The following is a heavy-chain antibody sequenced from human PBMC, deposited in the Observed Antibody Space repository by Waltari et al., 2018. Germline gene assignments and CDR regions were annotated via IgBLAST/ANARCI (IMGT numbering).Heavy chain of an antibody. D-gene: IGHD1-20*01. CDR1: GFTFSSYW. V-gene: IGHV3-7*01. Sequence: EVQLVESGGGLVQPGGSLRLSCAASGFTFSSYWMSWVRQAPGKGREWVANIKQDGSEKYYLDFVKGRFTISGDNATNSLYLQMNSLRADDTAVYYCARSDNWNREGYWGQGTLVTVSS. CDR2: IKQDGSEK. CDR3: ARSDNWNREGY. J-gene: IGHJ4*02.